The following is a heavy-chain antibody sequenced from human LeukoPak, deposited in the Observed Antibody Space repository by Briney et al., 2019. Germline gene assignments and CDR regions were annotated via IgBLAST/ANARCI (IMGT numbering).Heavy chain of an antibody. J-gene: IGHJ5*02. Sequence: PGGSLRLSCAASGFTFSSYSMNWVSQAPGKGLEWVSSISSSSSYIYYADSVKGRFTISRDNAKNSLYLQMNSLRAEDTAVYYCARDLQGLGGPWGQGTLVTVSS. CDR3: ARDLQGLGGP. V-gene: IGHV3-21*01. D-gene: IGHD3-16*01. CDR2: ISSSSSYI. CDR1: GFTFSSYS.